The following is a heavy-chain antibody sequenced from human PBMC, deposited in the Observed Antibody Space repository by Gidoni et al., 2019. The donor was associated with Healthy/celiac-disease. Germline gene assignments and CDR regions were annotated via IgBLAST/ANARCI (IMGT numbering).Heavy chain of an antibody. CDR2: INHSGST. CDR1: GGSFSGYY. V-gene: IGHV4-34*01. CDR3: ARGGCSGGSCQGDYFDY. Sequence: QVQLQQWGAGLLKPSETLSLTCAVYGGSFSGYYWSWIRQPPGKGLEWIGEINHSGSTNYNPSLKSRVTISVDTSKNQFSLKLSSVTAADTAVYYCARGGCSGGSCQGDYFDYWGQGTLVTVSS. J-gene: IGHJ4*02. D-gene: IGHD2-15*01.